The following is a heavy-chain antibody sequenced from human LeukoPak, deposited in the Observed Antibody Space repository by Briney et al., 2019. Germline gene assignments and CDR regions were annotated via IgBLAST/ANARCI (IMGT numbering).Heavy chain of an antibody. CDR2: INLNSGGT. CDR1: GYTFTGYY. Sequence: ASVKVSCKASGYTFTGYYMHWVRQAPGQGLEWMGWINLNSGGTNYAQKFQGRVTMTRDTSISTAYMELSRLRSDDTAVYYCARSYGEADAFDIWGQGTMVTVSS. V-gene: IGHV1-2*02. J-gene: IGHJ3*02. D-gene: IGHD3-10*01. CDR3: ARSYGEADAFDI.